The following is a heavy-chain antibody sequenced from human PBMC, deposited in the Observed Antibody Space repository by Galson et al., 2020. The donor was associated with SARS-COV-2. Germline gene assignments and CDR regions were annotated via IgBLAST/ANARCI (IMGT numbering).Heavy chain of an antibody. CDR1: GFTLSNYP. V-gene: IGHV3-23*01. CDR2: ITGSGGST. Sequence: GESLKISCAASGFTLSNYPMSWVRQAPGKGLEWVSVITGSGGSTYQADSVKGRFTISRDNSKNTLYLQMNSLRAEDTAIYYCAKHRQGHSSDAFDIWGQGTMVTVSS. J-gene: IGHJ3*02. D-gene: IGHD2-21*01. CDR3: AKHRQGHSSDAFDI.